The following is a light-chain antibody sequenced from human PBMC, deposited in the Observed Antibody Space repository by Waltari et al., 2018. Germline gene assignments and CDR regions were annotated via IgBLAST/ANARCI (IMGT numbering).Light chain of an antibody. Sequence: QSVLTQPPSASGTPGQRVTISCYGSSSNIGSNPVNWNQQFPGTAPKLLLYSNNQRPSGVPDRFSGSKSGTSASLAISGLQSEDEVDYYCAAWDDSLNAWVFGGGTKLTVL. J-gene: IGLJ3*02. V-gene: IGLV1-44*01. CDR3: AAWDDSLNAWV. CDR1: SSNIGSNP. CDR2: SNN.